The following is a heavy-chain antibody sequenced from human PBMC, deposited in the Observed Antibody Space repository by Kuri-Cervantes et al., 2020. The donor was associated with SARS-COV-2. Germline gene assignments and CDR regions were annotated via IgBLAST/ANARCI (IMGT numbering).Heavy chain of an antibody. V-gene: IGHV4-34*01. Sequence: SETLSLTCAVYGGSFSGYYWSWIRQPPGKGLAWIGEINHTGSTNYNPSLKSRVTISVDTSKKQSSLKLSSVTAADTAVYYCARPGGFLDVWGKGTTVTVSS. CDR3: ARPGGFLDV. CDR2: INHTGST. CDR1: GGSFSGYY. J-gene: IGHJ6*04. D-gene: IGHD4-23*01.